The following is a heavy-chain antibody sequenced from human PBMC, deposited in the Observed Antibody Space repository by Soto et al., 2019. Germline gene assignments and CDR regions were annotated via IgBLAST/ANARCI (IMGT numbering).Heavy chain of an antibody. V-gene: IGHV1-3*01. D-gene: IGHD6-19*01. CDR1: GYTFTGYA. Sequence: RASVKVSCKASGYTFTGYAMHWVRQAPGQRLEWMGWINAGNGNTKYSQKFQGRVTITRDTSASTAYMELSSLRSEDTAVYYCARAVAVPADFDYWGPGTLVTVS. J-gene: IGHJ4*02. CDR2: INAGNGNT. CDR3: ARAVAVPADFDY.